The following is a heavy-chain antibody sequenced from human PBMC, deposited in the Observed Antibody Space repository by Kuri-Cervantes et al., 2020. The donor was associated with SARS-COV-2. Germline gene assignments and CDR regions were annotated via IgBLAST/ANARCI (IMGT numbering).Heavy chain of an antibody. Sequence: GGSLRLSCAASGFTFSSYAMSWVRQAPGKGLEWVSLISWDGGSTYYADSVKGRFTISRDNSKNSLYLQMNSLRAEDTALYYCAKDRDLVLDYWGQGTLVTVSS. J-gene: IGHJ4*02. V-gene: IGHV3-43D*03. CDR2: ISWDGGST. CDR1: GFTFSSYA. D-gene: IGHD2-8*02. CDR3: AKDRDLVLDY.